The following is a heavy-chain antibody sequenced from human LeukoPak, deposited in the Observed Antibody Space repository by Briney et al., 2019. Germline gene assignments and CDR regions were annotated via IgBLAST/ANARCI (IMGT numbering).Heavy chain of an antibody. CDR1: GFTFNTYA. J-gene: IGHJ4*01. CDR3: AKGKGSSSSSIDW. Sequence: GGSLRLSCAASGFTFNTYAMSWVRQALGKGLEWASAISGSAGSTYYADSVKGRFTISRDNSKNILYLQIHSLRAEDTAVYYCAKGKGSSSSSIDWWGQGTLVTVSS. CDR2: ISGSAGST. V-gene: IGHV3-23*01. D-gene: IGHD2-15*01.